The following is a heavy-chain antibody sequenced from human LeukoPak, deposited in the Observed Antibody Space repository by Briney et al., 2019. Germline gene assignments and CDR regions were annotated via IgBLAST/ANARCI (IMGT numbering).Heavy chain of an antibody. CDR1: GYTLTALS. D-gene: IGHD1-26*01. CDR2: FDTEDGET. V-gene: IGHV1-24*01. Sequence: GASVKVSCKVSGYTLTALSMHLVRQAPGKALEWMGGFDTEDGETIYAQKFQGRVTMTEDTSTDTAYMELSSLRSEDTAVYYCATLRSYPGADFDYWGQGTLVTVSS. J-gene: IGHJ4*02. CDR3: ATLRSYPGADFDY.